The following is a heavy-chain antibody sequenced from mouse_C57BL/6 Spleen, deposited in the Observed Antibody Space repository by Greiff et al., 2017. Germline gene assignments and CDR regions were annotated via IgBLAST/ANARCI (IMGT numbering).Heavy chain of an antibody. CDR2: ISSGGDYI. D-gene: IGHD2-5*01. J-gene: IGHJ3*01. Sequence: EVQLVESGAGLVKPGGSLKLSCAASGFTFSSYAMSWVRQTPEKRLEWVAYISSGGDYIYYADTVKGRFTISRDNARNTLYLQMSSLKSEDTAMYYCTSYSNYPFAYWGQGTLVTVSA. CDR1: GFTFSSYA. CDR3: TSYSNYPFAY. V-gene: IGHV5-9-1*02.